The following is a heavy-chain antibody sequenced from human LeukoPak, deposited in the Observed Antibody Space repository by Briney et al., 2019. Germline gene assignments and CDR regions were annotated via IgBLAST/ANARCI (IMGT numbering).Heavy chain of an antibody. J-gene: IGHJ5*02. CDR2: ISGSGGST. CDR3: AAARRSRYGWFDP. D-gene: IGHD6-6*01. Sequence: GGSLRLSCAASGFTFSSYAMSWVRQAPGKGLERVSAISGSGGSTYYADSVKGRFTISRDNSKNTLYLQMNSLRAEDTAVYYCAAARRSRYGWFDPWGQGTLVTVSS. CDR1: GFTFSSYA. V-gene: IGHV3-23*01.